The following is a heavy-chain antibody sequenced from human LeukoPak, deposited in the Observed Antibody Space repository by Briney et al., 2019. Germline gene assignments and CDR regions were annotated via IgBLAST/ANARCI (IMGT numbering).Heavy chain of an antibody. CDR3: ARDWGGRFGELFPL. J-gene: IGHJ4*02. CDR2: IYYSGST. Sequence: SETLSLTCTVSGGSISSSSYYWGWIRQPPGKGLEWIGSIYYSGSTYYNPSLKSRVTISLDTSKNQFSLKLNSVTAADTAVYYCARDWGGRFGELFPLWGQGTLVTVSS. D-gene: IGHD3-10*01. V-gene: IGHV4-39*07. CDR1: GGSISSSSYY.